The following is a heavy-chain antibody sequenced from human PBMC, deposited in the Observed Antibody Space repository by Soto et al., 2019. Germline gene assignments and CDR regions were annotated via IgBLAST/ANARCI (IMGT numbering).Heavy chain of an antibody. D-gene: IGHD3-9*01. Sequence: KVSCKASGYTFTSYAMHWVRQMPGKGLEWMGIIYPGDSDTRYSPSFQGQVTISADKSISTAYLQWSSLKASDTAMYYCARLDYDILTGYYTFYHYGMDVWGQGTTVTVSS. J-gene: IGHJ6*02. CDR1: GYTFTSYA. CDR2: IYPGDSDT. CDR3: ARLDYDILTGYYTFYHYGMDV. V-gene: IGHV5-51*01.